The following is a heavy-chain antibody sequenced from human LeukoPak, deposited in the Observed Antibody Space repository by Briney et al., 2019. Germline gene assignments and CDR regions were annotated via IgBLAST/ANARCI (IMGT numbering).Heavy chain of an antibody. V-gene: IGHV3-23*01. CDR3: AKDLHAFYDSSGYFDY. Sequence: GGSLRLSCADPLYTLRGDAISSVRQAPGKGLEWVSAISGNGDSTYYADSVKGRFTISRDNSKNTLYLQMNSLRAEDTAVYYCAKDLHAFYDSSGYFDYWGQGTLVTVSS. CDR2: ISGNGDST. D-gene: IGHD3-22*01. J-gene: IGHJ4*02. CDR1: LYTLRGDA.